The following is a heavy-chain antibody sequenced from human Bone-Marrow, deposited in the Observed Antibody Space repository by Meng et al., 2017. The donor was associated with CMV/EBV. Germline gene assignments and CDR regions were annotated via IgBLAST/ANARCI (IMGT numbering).Heavy chain of an antibody. D-gene: IGHD6-13*01. CDR3: ARDLKSSSWPHFYYYGMYV. V-gene: IGHV3-7*01. CDR1: GFNFRSYW. CDR2: IMQTGKEK. J-gene: IGHJ6*02. Sequence: GGSLRLSCVGSGFNFRSYWMSWVRQAPGKGLEWVANIMQTGKEKYSVDSVKGRFTISRDNAKNSLYLQMNSLRAEDTAVYYCARDLKSSSWPHFYYYGMYVWGQGTTATVSS.